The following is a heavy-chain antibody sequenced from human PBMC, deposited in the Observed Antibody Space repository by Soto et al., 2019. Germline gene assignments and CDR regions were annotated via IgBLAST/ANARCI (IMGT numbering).Heavy chain of an antibody. V-gene: IGHV4-39*01. CDR2: IYYSGST. J-gene: IGHJ5*02. Sequence: SETLSLTCTVSGGSISSSSYYWGWIRQPPGKGLEWIGSIYYSGSTYYNPSLKSRVTISVDTSKNQFSLKLSSVTAADTAVYYCARLITMVRGVKTNWFDPWGQGTLVTVSS. CDR1: GGSISSSSYY. D-gene: IGHD3-10*01. CDR3: ARLITMVRGVKTNWFDP.